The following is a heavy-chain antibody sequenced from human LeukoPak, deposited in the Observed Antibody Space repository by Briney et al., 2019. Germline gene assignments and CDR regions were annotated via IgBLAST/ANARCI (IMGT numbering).Heavy chain of an antibody. V-gene: IGHV3-21*01. CDR2: ISSTSSLI. CDR3: ARYNSGWNDY. D-gene: IGHD6-19*01. J-gene: IGHJ4*02. CDR1: EFTFSNYA. Sequence: GGSLRLSCTASEFTFSNYAMSWVRQAPGKGLEWVSSISSTSSLIWYADSLKGRFTISRDNAKNSLYLQMDSLRAEDTAVYYCARYNSGWNDYWGQGTLVTVSS.